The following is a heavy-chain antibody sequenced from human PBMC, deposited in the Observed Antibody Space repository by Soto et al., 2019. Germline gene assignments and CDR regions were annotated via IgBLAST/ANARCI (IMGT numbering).Heavy chain of an antibody. D-gene: IGHD6-13*01. CDR2: IRSKANSYAT. Sequence: GGSLRLSCAASGFTFSGSAMHWVRQASGKGLEWVGRIRSKANSYATAYAASVKGRFTISRDDSKNTAYLERNSLKTEDTAVYYCTRHRRADSSSWHWVTSAGYCSYGLAVWGQGTTVTVSS. CDR3: TRHRRADSSSWHWVTSAGYCSYGLAV. V-gene: IGHV3-73*01. J-gene: IGHJ6*02. CDR1: GFTFSGSA.